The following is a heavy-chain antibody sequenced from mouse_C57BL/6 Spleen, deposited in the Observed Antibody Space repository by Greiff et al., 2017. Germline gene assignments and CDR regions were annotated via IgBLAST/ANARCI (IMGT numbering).Heavy chain of an antibody. CDR3: AISGHYYGSTQAWFAY. V-gene: IGHV1-74*01. Sequence: QVQLQQPGAELVKPGASVKVSCKASGYTFTSYWMHWVKQRPGQGLEWIGRIHPSDSDTNYNQKFKGKATLTVDKSSSTAYMQLISLTSEDSAVYCCAISGHYYGSTQAWFAYWGQGTLVTVSA. J-gene: IGHJ3*01. CDR1: GYTFTSYW. CDR2: IHPSDSDT. D-gene: IGHD1-1*01.